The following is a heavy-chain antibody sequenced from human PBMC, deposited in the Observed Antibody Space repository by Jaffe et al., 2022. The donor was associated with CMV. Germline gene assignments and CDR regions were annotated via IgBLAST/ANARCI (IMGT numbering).Heavy chain of an antibody. Sequence: QVQLQQWGAGLLKPSETLSLTCAVYGGSFSGYYWSWIRQPPGKGLEWIGEINHSGSTNYNPSLKSRVTISVDTSKNQFSLKLSSVTAADTAVYYCARGSGYSYSHNWFDPWGQGTLVTVSS. J-gene: IGHJ5*02. CDR1: GGSFSGYY. D-gene: IGHD5-18*01. CDR3: ARGSGYSYSHNWFDP. V-gene: IGHV4-34*01. CDR2: INHSGST.